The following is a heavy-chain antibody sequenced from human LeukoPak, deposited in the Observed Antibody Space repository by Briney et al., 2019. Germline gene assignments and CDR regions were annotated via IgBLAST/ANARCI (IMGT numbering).Heavy chain of an antibody. D-gene: IGHD2-21*01. CDR3: AKNYSPFANYYYGMDV. CDR2: ISYDGSNK. Sequence: GRSLRLSCAASGFTFSSYGMHWVRQAPGKGLEWVAVISYDGSNKYYGDSVKGRFTISRDNSKSTLYLQMDSLRAEDTAVYYCAKNYSPFANYYYGMDVWGQGTTVAVSS. V-gene: IGHV3-30*18. CDR1: GFTFSSYG. J-gene: IGHJ6*02.